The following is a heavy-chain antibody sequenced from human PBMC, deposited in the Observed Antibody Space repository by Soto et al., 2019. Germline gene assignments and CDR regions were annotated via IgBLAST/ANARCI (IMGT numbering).Heavy chain of an antibody. J-gene: IGHJ5*02. CDR1: GGSFSGYY. D-gene: IGHD3-10*01. Sequence: SETLSLTCAVYGGSFSGYYWIWIRQPPGKGLEWIGEINHSGSTNYNPSLKSRVTISVDTSKNQFSLKLSSVTAADTAVYYCARGGTSMVRGGYNWFDPWGQGTLVTVSS. CDR3: ARGGTSMVRGGYNWFDP. CDR2: INHSGST. V-gene: IGHV4-34*01.